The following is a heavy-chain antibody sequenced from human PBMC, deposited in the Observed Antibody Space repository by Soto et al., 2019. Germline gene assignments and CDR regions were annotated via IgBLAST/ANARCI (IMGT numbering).Heavy chain of an antibody. V-gene: IGHV4-59*08. CDR1: GGSISSYY. CDR2: IYYSGST. J-gene: IGHJ4*02. CDR3: ARHNYGSGSTYFDY. Sequence: SETLSLTCTVSGGSISSYYWSWIRQPPGKGLEWIGYIYYSGSTNYNPSLKSRVTLSVDTSKNQFSLKLNSMTAADTAVYYCARHNYGSGSTYFDYWGQGTLVT. D-gene: IGHD3-10*01.